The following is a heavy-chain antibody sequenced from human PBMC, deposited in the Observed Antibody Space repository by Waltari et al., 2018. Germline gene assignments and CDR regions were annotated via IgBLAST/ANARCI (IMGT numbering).Heavy chain of an antibody. V-gene: IGHV4-34*01. CDR2: INHSGST. J-gene: IGHJ6*03. D-gene: IGHD6-13*01. CDR3: ARGRIAAAHYYYYMDV. Sequence: QVQLQQWGAGLLKPSETLSLTCAVYGGSFSGYYWRWIRQPPGKGLEWIGEINHSGSTNYNPSLKSRVTISVDTSKNQFSLKLSSVTAADTAVYYCARGRIAAAHYYYYMDVWGKGTTVTVSS. CDR1: GGSFSGYY.